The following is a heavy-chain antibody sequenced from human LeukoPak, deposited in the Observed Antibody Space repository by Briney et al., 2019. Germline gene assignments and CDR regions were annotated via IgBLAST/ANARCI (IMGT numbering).Heavy chain of an antibody. CDR2: IKLDGSEK. Sequence: GGSLRLSCVASGFTFGKYWMSWVRQAPGKGLEWVANIKLDGSEKNYVDSVKGRFTISRDNTKNSLYLQMNSLRVEDTAVFYCARDQYDTWSRRGNFDSWGQGILVIVSS. J-gene: IGHJ4*02. CDR1: GFTFGKYW. D-gene: IGHD3-3*01. CDR3: ARDQYDTWSRRGNFDS. V-gene: IGHV3-7*03.